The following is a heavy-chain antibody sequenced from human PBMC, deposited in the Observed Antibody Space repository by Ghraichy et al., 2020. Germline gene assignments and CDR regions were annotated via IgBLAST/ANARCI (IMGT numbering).Heavy chain of an antibody. CDR2: IYYSGST. J-gene: IGHJ4*02. D-gene: IGHD5-18*01. CDR1: GGAISSGDHY. Sequence: SQTLSLTCTVSGGAISSGDHYWSWMRQPPGKGLEWIGYIYYSGSTYYNPSLKSRVTISVDTSRNQFSLKLISVTAADTAVYHCARDRKRVYSYGYFDYWGLGTLVTVSS. V-gene: IGHV4-30-4*01. CDR3: ARDRKRVYSYGYFDY.